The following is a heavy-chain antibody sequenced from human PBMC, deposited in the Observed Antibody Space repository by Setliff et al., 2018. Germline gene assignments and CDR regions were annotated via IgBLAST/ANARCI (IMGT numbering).Heavy chain of an antibody. CDR3: ARTGTYRYFDY. J-gene: IGHJ4*02. D-gene: IGHD1-1*01. CDR1: GASLSSGTYY. V-gene: IGHV4-39*01. Sequence: ASETLSLTCTVSGASLSSGTYYWGWIRQPPGKGLEWIGRIYYRGDTYYNASLKGRLTRSVDTAQNQFSLRLTSVTAADTAVYYCARTGTYRYFDYWGQGALVTVSS. CDR2: IYYRGDT.